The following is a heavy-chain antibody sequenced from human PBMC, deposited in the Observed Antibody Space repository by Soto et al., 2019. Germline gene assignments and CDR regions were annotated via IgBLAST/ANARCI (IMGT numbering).Heavy chain of an antibody. D-gene: IGHD3-16*02. CDR1: GFTFDDYA. V-gene: IGHV3-9*01. J-gene: IGHJ4*02. Sequence: EVQLVESGGGLVQPGRSLRLSCAASGFTFDDYAMHWVRQAPGKGLEWVSGISWNSGSIGYADSVKGRFTISRDNAKKSLYLQMNSLRAEDTALYYCAKGTHLGELSTFDYWGQGTLVTVSS. CDR2: ISWNSGSI. CDR3: AKGTHLGELSTFDY.